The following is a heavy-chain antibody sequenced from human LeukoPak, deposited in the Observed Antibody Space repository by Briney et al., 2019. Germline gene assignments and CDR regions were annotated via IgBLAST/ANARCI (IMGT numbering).Heavy chain of an antibody. Sequence: KPSETLSLTCTVSGGSISSYYWSWIRQPAGKGLEWIGRIYTSGSTNYNPSLKSRVTMSVDTSKNQFSLKLSSVTAADTAAYYCARDEVAAAGTNCFDPWGQGTLVTVSS. D-gene: IGHD6-13*01. CDR1: GGSISSYY. V-gene: IGHV4-4*07. CDR3: ARDEVAAAGTNCFDP. CDR2: IYTSGST. J-gene: IGHJ5*02.